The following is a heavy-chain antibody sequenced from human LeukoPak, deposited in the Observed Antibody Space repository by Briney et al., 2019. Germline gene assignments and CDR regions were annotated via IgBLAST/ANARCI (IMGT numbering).Heavy chain of an antibody. D-gene: IGHD3-22*01. CDR2: ISYDGSNK. CDR3: ARDQDYYDSSGIYNFDY. J-gene: IGHJ4*02. V-gene: IGHV3-30-3*01. CDR1: GFTFSSYA. Sequence: GGSLRLSCAASGFTFSSYAMHWVRQAPGKGLEWVAVISYDGSNKYYADSVKGRFTISRDNSKNTLYLQMNSLRAEDTAVYYCARDQDYYDSSGIYNFDYWGQGTLVTVSS.